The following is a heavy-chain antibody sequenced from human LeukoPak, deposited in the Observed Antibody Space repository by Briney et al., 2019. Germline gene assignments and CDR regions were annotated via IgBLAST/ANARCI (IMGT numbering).Heavy chain of an antibody. CDR1: GYTLTELS. D-gene: IGHD3-10*01. Sequence: ASVKVSCKVSGYTLTELSMHWVRQAPGKGLEWMGGFDPEDGETIYAQKFQGRVTMTEDTSTDTAYMELSSLRSEDTAVYYCATSITMVRGVIWYFDYRGQGTLVTVSS. J-gene: IGHJ4*02. V-gene: IGHV1-24*01. CDR2: FDPEDGET. CDR3: ATSITMVRGVIWYFDY.